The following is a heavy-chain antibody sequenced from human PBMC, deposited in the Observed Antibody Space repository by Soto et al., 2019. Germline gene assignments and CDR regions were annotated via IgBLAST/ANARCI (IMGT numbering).Heavy chain of an antibody. V-gene: IGHV3-11*01. CDR3: VRDYDTNPYWFFDL. J-gene: IGHJ2*01. CDR2: VGGSGSA. Sequence: PGGSLRLSCVVSGFTFSPYGVSWVRQAPGKGLEWISQVGGSGSAHYAESVKGRFIISRDNAKNSVYLRMNNLRVEDTAVYYCVRDYDTNPYWFFDLWGQGTQVTVYS. D-gene: IGHD2-8*01. CDR1: GFTFSPYG.